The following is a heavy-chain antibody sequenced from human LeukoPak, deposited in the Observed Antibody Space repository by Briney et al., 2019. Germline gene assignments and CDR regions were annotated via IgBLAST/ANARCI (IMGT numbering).Heavy chain of an antibody. J-gene: IGHJ4*02. CDR1: GFTFSSYW. Sequence: GSLRLSCAASGFTFSSYWMSWVRQAPGKGLEWVANIKQDGSEKYYVDSVEGRFTISRDNAKNLLYLQMASLRVEDTAVYYCATYYNSAVRFDSWGQGTLVTVSS. V-gene: IGHV3-7*01. CDR2: IKQDGSEK. CDR3: ATYYNSAVRFDS. D-gene: IGHD1-26*01.